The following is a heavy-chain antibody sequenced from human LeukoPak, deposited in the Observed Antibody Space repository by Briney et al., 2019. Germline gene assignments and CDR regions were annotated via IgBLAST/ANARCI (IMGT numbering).Heavy chain of an antibody. D-gene: IGHD2-2*01. CDR2: IYHSGST. J-gene: IGHJ6*03. Sequence: PSETLSLTCTVSGGSISSSDYYWGWIRQPPGKGLEWIGSIYHSGSTYYNPSLKSRVTISVDTSKNQFSLRLSSVTAADTAVYYRARYCSSTSPSLRYYYYYMDVWGKGTTVTVSS. CDR1: GGSISSSDYY. V-gene: IGHV4-39*01. CDR3: ARYCSSTSPSLRYYYYYMDV.